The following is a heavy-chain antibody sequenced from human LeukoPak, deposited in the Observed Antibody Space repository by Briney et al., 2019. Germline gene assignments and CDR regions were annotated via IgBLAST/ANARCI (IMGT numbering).Heavy chain of an antibody. V-gene: IGHV1-69*05. CDR1: GGTFSSYA. D-gene: IGHD5-24*01. Sequence: GASVKASCKASGGTFSSYAISWVRQAPGQGLEWMGGIMPLFGTANYAQEFQGRVTFTTDESASTAYMEVSSLRSEDTAVYYCASGSLGDGYGVGDYYQYMDVWGKGTTVTVSS. CDR2: IMPLFGTA. CDR3: ASGSLGDGYGVGDYYQYMDV. J-gene: IGHJ6*03.